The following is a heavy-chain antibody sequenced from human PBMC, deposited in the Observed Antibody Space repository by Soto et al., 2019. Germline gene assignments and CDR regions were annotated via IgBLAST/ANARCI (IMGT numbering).Heavy chain of an antibody. CDR2: IPYDRGNS. V-gene: IGHV3-30*18. CDR1: GFTFSSYG. J-gene: IGHJ4*02. Sequence: QVHLVESGGGVVQPGRSLRLSCAASGFTFSSYGMYWVRQAPGRGLEWVAFIPYDRGNSYYADSVKGRFTISRDNYKNTLYLQMNSLTAEDTAVYYCAKDREYSYGYADYWGQGALVTVSS. D-gene: IGHD5-18*01. CDR3: AKDREYSYGYADY.